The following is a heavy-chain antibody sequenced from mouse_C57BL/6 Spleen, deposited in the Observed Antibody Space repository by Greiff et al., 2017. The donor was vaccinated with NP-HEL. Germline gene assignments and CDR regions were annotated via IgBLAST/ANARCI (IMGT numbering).Heavy chain of an antibody. Sequence: QVQLQQSGAELARPGASVKLSCKASGYTFTSYGISWVKQRTGQGLEWIGEIYPRSGNTYYNEKFKGKATLTADKSSSTAYMELRSLTSEDSAVYFCARNHDGYHYEGYFDVWGTGTTVTVSS. J-gene: IGHJ1*03. V-gene: IGHV1-81*01. D-gene: IGHD2-3*01. CDR2: IYPRSGNT. CDR1: GYTFTSYG. CDR3: ARNHDGYHYEGYFDV.